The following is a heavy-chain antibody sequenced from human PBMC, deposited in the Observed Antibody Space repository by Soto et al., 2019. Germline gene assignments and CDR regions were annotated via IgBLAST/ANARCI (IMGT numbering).Heavy chain of an antibody. J-gene: IGHJ2*01. CDR1: GGSISSYY. V-gene: IGHV4-59*01. CDR3: ARDRGTVTYWYFDL. Sequence: QVQLQESGPGLVKPSETLSLTCTVSGGSISSYYWSWIRQPPGKGLEWIGYIYYSGSTNYNPSLTSRVTISVDTSKNQSSLKLSSVTAADTAVYYCARDRGTVTYWYFDLWGRGTLVTVSS. D-gene: IGHD4-17*01. CDR2: IYYSGST.